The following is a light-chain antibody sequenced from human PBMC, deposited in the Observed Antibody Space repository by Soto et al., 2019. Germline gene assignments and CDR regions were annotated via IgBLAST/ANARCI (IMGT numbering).Light chain of an antibody. CDR1: QSVSSNY. J-gene: IGKJ4*01. Sequence: EIVLTQSPGTLSLSPGERATLSCRASQSVSSNYLAWYQHKPGQVPRLLIYGASSGATGIPARFSGSGSGADFSLSIIGLEPGDFAVYFCQQYGSSPLTFGGGTKVEMK. V-gene: IGKV3-20*01. CDR3: QQYGSSPLT. CDR2: GAS.